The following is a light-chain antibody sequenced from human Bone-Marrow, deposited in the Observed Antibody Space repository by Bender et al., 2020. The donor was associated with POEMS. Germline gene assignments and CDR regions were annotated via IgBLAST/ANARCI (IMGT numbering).Light chain of an antibody. CDR1: SSNIGAGDE. V-gene: IGLV1-40*01. CDR2: DNT. J-gene: IGLJ2*01. CDR3: CSYSGNNVV. Sequence: QSVLTQPPSVSGAPGQRVTISCTGSSSNIGAGDEVHWYQQLPGTAPKLLIQDNTNRPSGVPARFSASKSGASASLAIAGLQAEDEADYYCCSYSGNNVVFGGGTKLTVL.